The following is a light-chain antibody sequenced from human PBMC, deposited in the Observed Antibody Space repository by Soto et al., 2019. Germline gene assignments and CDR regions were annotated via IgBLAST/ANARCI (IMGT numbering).Light chain of an antibody. CDR1: QSVSSSY. V-gene: IGKV3-20*01. Sequence: EIVLTQSPGTLSLSPGERATLSCRASQSVSSSYLAWYQQKPGQAPRLLIYGASSRATGIPDRFSGSGSGKDFTLTISRLEPEHFAVYYCQQYGSSPPYNVGQG. CDR3: QQYGSSPPYN. J-gene: IGKJ2*01. CDR2: GAS.